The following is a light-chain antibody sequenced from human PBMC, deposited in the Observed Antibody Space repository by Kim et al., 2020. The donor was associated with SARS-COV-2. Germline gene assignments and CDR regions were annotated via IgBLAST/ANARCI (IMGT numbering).Light chain of an antibody. CDR1: VLAKKY. CDR3: YSAADTGV. J-gene: IGLJ1*01. Sequence: SYELTQPSSVSVSPGQTARITCSGDVLAKKYARWFQQKPGQAPVLVIYKDSERPSGIPERFSGSSSGTTVTLTISGAQVEDEADYYCYSAADTGVFGTGTKVIVL. V-gene: IGLV3-27*01. CDR2: KDS.